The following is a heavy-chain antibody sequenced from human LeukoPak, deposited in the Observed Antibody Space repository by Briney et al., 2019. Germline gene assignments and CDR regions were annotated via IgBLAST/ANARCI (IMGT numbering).Heavy chain of an antibody. CDR1: GFTCSDYY. V-gene: IGHV3-11*04. D-gene: IGHD2-8*01. CDR2: ISSSGATT. CDR3: ARDWEEYCANGVCYTTAFDY. Sequence: NPGGSLRLSCAASGFTCSDYYMSWIRQAPGKGLQWISYISSSGATTYYADSVKGRFAISRDNTKNSLYLQMNSLRAEDTAVYYCARDWEEYCANGVCYTTAFDYWGQGTLVTVSS. J-gene: IGHJ4*02.